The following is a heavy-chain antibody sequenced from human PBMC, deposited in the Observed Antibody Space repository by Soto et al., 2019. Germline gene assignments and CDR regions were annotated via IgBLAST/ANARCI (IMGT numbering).Heavy chain of an antibody. CDR1: GYTFTSYG. J-gene: IGHJ5*02. CDR3: ARAGDTAGGYWFDP. D-gene: IGHD5-18*01. Sequence: QAQLVQSGAEVKKPGPSLKVSCKASGYTFTSYGITAVRKAPGQGLEWMGWISAYNGNTNYAQKLQGRLTMTTDTSSSTAYIELRSMTSADTAVYYCARAGDTAGGYWFDPWGQGPMVIVSS. V-gene: IGHV1-18*01. CDR2: ISAYNGNT.